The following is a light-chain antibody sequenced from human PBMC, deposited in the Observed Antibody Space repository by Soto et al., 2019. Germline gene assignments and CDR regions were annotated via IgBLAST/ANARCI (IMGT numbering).Light chain of an antibody. J-gene: IGKJ1*01. CDR1: QSVSTN. Sequence: EIVMTQSPATLSVSPGERVTLSCRASQSVSTNLAWYQQKPGQAPRLLIYGASTRATGIPARFSGSGSGTEFTLTISSLQSEDFAVYWCQQYNNWPRTFGQGTKVEIK. CDR2: GAS. V-gene: IGKV3-15*01. CDR3: QQYNNWPRT.